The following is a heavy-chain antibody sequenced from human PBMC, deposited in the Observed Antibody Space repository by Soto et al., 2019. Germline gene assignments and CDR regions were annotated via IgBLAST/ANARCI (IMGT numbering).Heavy chain of an antibody. Sequence: PGGSLRLSCAASGFTFSSYAMHWVRQAPGKGLEWVAVISYDGSNKYYADSVKGRFTISRDNSKNTLYLQMNSLRAEDTAVYYCARDRGKYNWNLRFDYWGQGTLVTVSS. CDR2: ISYDGSNK. CDR3: ARDRGKYNWNLRFDY. D-gene: IGHD1-7*01. CDR1: GFTFSSYA. V-gene: IGHV3-30-3*01. J-gene: IGHJ4*02.